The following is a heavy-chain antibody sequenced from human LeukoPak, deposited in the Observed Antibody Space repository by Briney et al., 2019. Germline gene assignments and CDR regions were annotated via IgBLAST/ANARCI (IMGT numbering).Heavy chain of an antibody. Sequence: GGSLRLSCAASGFTFSTYWMHWVRQAPGKGLVWVSRINSDGISTNYADSVKGRFTISRDNAKSTLYLEMNSLRAEDTAVYYCARVKSYWGDFDYWGQGTLVTVSS. CDR2: INSDGIST. V-gene: IGHV3-74*01. CDR3: ARVKSYWGDFDY. D-gene: IGHD1-26*01. CDR1: GFTFSTYW. J-gene: IGHJ4*02.